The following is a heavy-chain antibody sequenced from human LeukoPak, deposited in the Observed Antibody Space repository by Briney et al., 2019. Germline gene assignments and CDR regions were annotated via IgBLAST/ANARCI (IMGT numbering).Heavy chain of an antibody. D-gene: IGHD3-22*01. CDR2: IYYSGST. CDR3: ARQARNYYDSSGYYDY. V-gene: IGHV4-59*08. J-gene: IGHJ4*02. CDR1: GGSISSYY. Sequence: SETLSLTCTVSGGSISSYYWSWIRQPPGKGLEWIGYIYYSGSTNYNPSLKSRVTISVDTSKNQFSLKLSSVTAADTAVYYCARQARNYYDSSGYYDYWGQGTLVTVSS.